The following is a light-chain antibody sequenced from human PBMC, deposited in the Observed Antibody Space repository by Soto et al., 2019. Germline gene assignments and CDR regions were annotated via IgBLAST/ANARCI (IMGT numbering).Light chain of an antibody. V-gene: IGKV3-20*01. CDR1: QSVSSN. J-gene: IGKJ5*01. CDR2: DTS. Sequence: EILMTQSPATLSMSPGERATLSCRASQSVSSNLAWYQQKPGQAPRLLIYDTSSRATGVPDRYSASGSGTDFTLTISRLEPEDFAVFFCQQYGTSEIIFGQGTRLEIK. CDR3: QQYGTSEII.